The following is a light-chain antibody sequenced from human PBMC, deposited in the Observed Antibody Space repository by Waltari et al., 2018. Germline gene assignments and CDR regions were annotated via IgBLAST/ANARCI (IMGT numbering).Light chain of an antibody. CDR3: GSYTNSGTLEV. CDR1: STDVGGYSY. V-gene: IGLV2-14*03. Sequence: QSALTQPASVSGSPGQSITISCTGTSTDVGGYSYVSWYQQHPGKVPRVILYDVSNRPPGVSAVVAGSKSGNTASLTISGLQAEDEADYYCGSYTNSGTLEVFGGGTKVTVL. CDR2: DVS. J-gene: IGLJ2*01.